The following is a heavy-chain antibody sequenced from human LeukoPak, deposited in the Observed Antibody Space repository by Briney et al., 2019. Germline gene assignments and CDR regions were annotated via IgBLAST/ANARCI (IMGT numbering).Heavy chain of an antibody. CDR3: AKGARGSGWYYFDY. CDR2: ISGSGGST. Sequence: GGSLRLSYAASGFTFSSYAMSWVRQAPGKGLEWVSGISGSGGSTYYADSVKGRFTISRDNSKNTLYLQMNSLRAEDTAVYYCAKGARGSGWYYFDYWGQGTLVTVSS. J-gene: IGHJ4*02. CDR1: GFTFSSYA. V-gene: IGHV3-23*01. D-gene: IGHD6-19*01.